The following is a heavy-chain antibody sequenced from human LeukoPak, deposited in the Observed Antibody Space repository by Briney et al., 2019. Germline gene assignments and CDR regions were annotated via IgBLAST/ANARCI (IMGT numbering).Heavy chain of an antibody. V-gene: IGHV4-38-2*02. Sequence: KPSETLSLTCTVSGYSISSGYYWGWIRQPPGKGLEWIGSIYHSGSTYYNPSLKSRVTISVDTSKNQFSLKLSSVTAADTAVYYCARGLGHRASTSLPDYWGQGTLVTVSS. J-gene: IGHJ4*02. CDR2: IYHSGST. D-gene: IGHD2-2*01. CDR3: ARGLGHRASTSLPDY. CDR1: GYSISSGYY.